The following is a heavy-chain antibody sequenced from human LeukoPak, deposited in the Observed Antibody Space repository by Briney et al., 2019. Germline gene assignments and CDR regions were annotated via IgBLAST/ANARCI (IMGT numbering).Heavy chain of an antibody. CDR3: ARVRLGSSPFFDY. Sequence: GGPLRLSCAGSGFTFSSYTMNWVRQAPGKGLEWVSYMSKSSTIYYADSVKGRFTISRDNAKNSLYLQMNSLKDEDTAVYYCARVRLGSSPFFDYWGQGTLVTVSS. CDR1: GFTFSSYT. D-gene: IGHD7-27*01. J-gene: IGHJ4*02. V-gene: IGHV3-48*02. CDR2: MSKSSTI.